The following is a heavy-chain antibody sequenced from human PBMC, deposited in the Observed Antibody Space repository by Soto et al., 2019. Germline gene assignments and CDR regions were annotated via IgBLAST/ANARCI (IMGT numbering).Heavy chain of an antibody. D-gene: IGHD4-17*01. Sequence: PETLSVTCSVSGGSVSYKTYYWSWIRHPPGKRLEWIGYVYYSGTTNYNPSLKSRVTISVDLSKNRFSLRLSSVTTADTALYYCARTTAVPNTLRSRYFFDYWGQGTLVTVSS. CDR1: GGSVSYKTYY. CDR2: VYYSGTT. J-gene: IGHJ4*02. V-gene: IGHV4-61*01. CDR3: ARTTAVPNTLRSRYFFDY.